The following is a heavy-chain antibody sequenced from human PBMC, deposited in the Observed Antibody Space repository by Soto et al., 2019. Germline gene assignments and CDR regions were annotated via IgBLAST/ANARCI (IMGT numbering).Heavy chain of an antibody. CDR2: MNPSSGNT. J-gene: IGHJ4*02. CDR3: ARTRLCGGDCYSAYYFDF. Sequence: QVQLVQSGAEVKKPGASVKVSCKASGYTFTNYDINWVRQATGQGLEWMGWMNPSSGNTGYILKFQGRVTMTRNTSTSTAYLELTSLTSDDTAVYYCARTRLCGGDCYSAYYFDFWGQGALVTVSS. D-gene: IGHD2-21*02. V-gene: IGHV1-8*01. CDR1: GYTFTNYD.